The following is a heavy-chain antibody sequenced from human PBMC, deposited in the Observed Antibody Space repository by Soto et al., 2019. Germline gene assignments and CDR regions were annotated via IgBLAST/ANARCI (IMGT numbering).Heavy chain of an antibody. CDR2: IYHSGST. CDR3: ARDRYYDSSGGTYYGMDV. J-gene: IGHJ6*02. V-gene: IGHV4-4*02. Sequence: QVQLQESGPGLVKPSGTLSLTCAVSGGSISSSNWWSWVRQPPGKGLEWIGEIYHSGSTNYNPSLKSRVTISVEKAKNQFSLKLSSVTAADTAVYYCARDRYYDSSGGTYYGMDVWGQGTTVTVSS. CDR1: GGSISSSNW. D-gene: IGHD3-22*01.